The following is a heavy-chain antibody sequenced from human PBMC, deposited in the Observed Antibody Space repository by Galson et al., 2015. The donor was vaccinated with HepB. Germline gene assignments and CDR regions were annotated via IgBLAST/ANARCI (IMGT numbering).Heavy chain of an antibody. V-gene: IGHV1-46*03. Sequence: SVKVSCKASGYTFTTYYMHWVRQAPGQGLEWMGIINPRGGSTGNAQKFQGRVTMTRDTSTSTVYMALSNLRSEDTAVYYCARGSIAATPPEESFDYWGQGSQVTVSS. CDR2: INPRGGST. CDR3: ARGSIAATPPEESFDY. D-gene: IGHD6-13*01. CDR1: GYTFTTYY. J-gene: IGHJ4*02.